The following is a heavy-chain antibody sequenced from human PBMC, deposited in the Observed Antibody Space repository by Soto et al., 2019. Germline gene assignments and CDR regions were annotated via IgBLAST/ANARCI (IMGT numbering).Heavy chain of an antibody. CDR1: GYPLTELS. J-gene: IGHJ5*02. D-gene: IGHD3-10*01. Sequence: GSVKGSCKVSGYPLTELSMHWVRQAPGKGLEWMGGFDPEDGETIYAQKFQGRVTMTEDTSTDTAYMELSSLRSEDTAVYYCATDPLLLWFGERTWFDPWGQGTLVTAPQ. CDR2: FDPEDGET. V-gene: IGHV1-24*01. CDR3: ATDPLLLWFGERTWFDP.